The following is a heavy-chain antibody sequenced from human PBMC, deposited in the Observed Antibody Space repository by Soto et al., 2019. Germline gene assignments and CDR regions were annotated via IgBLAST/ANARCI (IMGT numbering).Heavy chain of an antibody. Sequence: GGSLRLSCAASGFTFSSYAMSWVRQAPGKGLEWVSAISGSGGSTYYADSVKGRFTISRDNSKNTLYLQMNSLRAEDTAVYYCAKDRPAGLWFGEGPLDYWGQGTLVTVSS. CDR2: ISGSGGST. CDR1: GFTFSSYA. V-gene: IGHV3-23*01. CDR3: AKDRPAGLWFGEGPLDY. J-gene: IGHJ4*02. D-gene: IGHD3-10*01.